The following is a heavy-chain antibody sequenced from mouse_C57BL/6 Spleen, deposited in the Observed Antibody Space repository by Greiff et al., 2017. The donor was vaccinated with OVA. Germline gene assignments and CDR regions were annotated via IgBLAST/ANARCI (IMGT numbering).Heavy chain of an antibody. CDR2: IYPGSGNT. V-gene: IGHV1-66*01. Sequence: VQLQESGPELVKPGASVKISCKASGYSFTSYYIHWVKQRPGQGLEWIGWIYPGSGNTKYNEKFKGKATLTADTSSSTAYMQLSSLTSEDSAVYYCARGGDVGFAYWGQGTLVTVSA. J-gene: IGHJ3*01. D-gene: IGHD3-3*01. CDR3: ARGGDVGFAY. CDR1: GYSFTSYY.